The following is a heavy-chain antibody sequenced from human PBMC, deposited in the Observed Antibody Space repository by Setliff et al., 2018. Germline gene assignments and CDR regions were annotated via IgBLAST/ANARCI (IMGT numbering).Heavy chain of an antibody. J-gene: IGHJ4*02. CDR3: ARDLKFFGVGPLHIDY. V-gene: IGHV3-30*04. Sequence: PGGSLRLSCAASGFTFSSYAMHWVRQAPGKGLEWVAVISYDGSNKYYADSVKGRFTISRDNSKNTLYLQMNSLRAEDTAVYYCARDLKFFGVGPLHIDYWGQGTLVTAPQ. D-gene: IGHD3-3*01. CDR1: GFTFSSYA. CDR2: ISYDGSNK.